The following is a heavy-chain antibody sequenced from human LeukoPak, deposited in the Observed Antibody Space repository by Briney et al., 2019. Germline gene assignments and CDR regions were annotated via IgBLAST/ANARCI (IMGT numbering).Heavy chain of an antibody. CDR3: ARGIVGATFDY. V-gene: IGHV1-18*04. J-gene: IGHJ4*02. D-gene: IGHD1-26*01. CDR2: ISAYNGNT. CDR1: GYTFTKYY. Sequence: ASVKVSCKASGYTFTKYYIHWVRQAPGQGLEWMGWISAYNGNTNYAQKLQGRVTMTTDTSTSTAYMELRSLRSDDTAVYYCARGIVGATFDYWGQGTLVTVSS.